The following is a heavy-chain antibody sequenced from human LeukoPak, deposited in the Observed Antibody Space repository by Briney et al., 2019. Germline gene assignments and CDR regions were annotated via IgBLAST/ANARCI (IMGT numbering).Heavy chain of an antibody. CDR3: AKVSEWELKEGPFDY. Sequence: GGSLRLSCAASGFTFDDYAMHWVRQAPGKGLEWVSGISWNSGSIGYADSVKGRFTISRDNAKNSLYLQMNSLRAEDTALYYCAKVSEWELKEGPFDYWGQGTLVTVSS. CDR1: GFTFDDYA. D-gene: IGHD1-26*01. CDR2: ISWNSGSI. J-gene: IGHJ4*02. V-gene: IGHV3-9*01.